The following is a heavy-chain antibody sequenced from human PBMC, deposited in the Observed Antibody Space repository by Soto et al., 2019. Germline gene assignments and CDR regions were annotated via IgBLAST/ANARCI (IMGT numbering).Heavy chain of an antibody. Sequence: EVQLLESGGGLVQPGGSLRLSCAASGFTFSSYAMSWVRQAPGRGLEWVSAISGSGGSTYYADSVKGRFTISRDNSKNTLYLQMNSLRAEDTAVYYCAKDIWGFGELFYWGQGTLVTVSS. D-gene: IGHD3-10*01. V-gene: IGHV3-23*01. CDR2: ISGSGGST. CDR3: AKDIWGFGELFY. CDR1: GFTFSSYA. J-gene: IGHJ4*02.